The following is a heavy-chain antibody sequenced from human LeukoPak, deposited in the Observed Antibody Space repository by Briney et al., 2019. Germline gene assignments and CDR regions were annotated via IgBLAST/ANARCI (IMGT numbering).Heavy chain of an antibody. CDR2: FYTSGTT. CDR1: GDSISSGHYF. CDR3: ARAASRSNTWFDP. Sequence: SETLSLTCTVSGDSISSGHYFWSWIRQPAGKGLEWVGRFYTSGTTDYKPTLKSRVTMSVDTSKNLFSLKLPSVTAADTAVYYCARAASRSNTWFDPWGQGALVTVSS. V-gene: IGHV4-61*02. J-gene: IGHJ5*02. D-gene: IGHD2-15*01.